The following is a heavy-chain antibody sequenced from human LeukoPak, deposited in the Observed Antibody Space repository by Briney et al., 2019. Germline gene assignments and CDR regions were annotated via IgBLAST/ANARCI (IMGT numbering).Heavy chain of an antibody. J-gene: IGHJ4*02. CDR2: IYYSGNT. D-gene: IGHD2-21*02. V-gene: IGHV4-39*01. CDR3: ASSPWGDYYFDY. Sequence: GSIYYSGNTYYNPSLKSRVTISADASKKQFSMELSSVTAADTAVYYCASSPWGDYYFDYWGQGTLVTVSS.